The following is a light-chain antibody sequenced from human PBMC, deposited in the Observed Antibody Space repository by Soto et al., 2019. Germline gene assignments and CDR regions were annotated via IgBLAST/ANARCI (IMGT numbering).Light chain of an antibody. V-gene: IGKV3-15*01. J-gene: IGKJ1*01. CDR2: GAS. CDR1: QSVSSN. CDR3: QQYNNWPWT. Sequence: EIVMTQSPATLSVSPGERATLSCRASQSVSSNLAWYQQKPGQAPRLPIYGASTRATGIPARFSGSGSGTEFPLTISSLQSEDFAVYYCQQYNNWPWTFGQGTKVEIK.